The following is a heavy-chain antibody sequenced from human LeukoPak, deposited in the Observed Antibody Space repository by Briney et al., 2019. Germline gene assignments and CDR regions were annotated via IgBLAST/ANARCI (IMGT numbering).Heavy chain of an antibody. CDR1: GYTFTGYY. J-gene: IGHJ5*02. CDR2: INPNSGGT. D-gene: IGHD6-13*01. V-gene: IGHV1-2*02. CDR3: ARDTKQQLVIGWFDP. Sequence: GASVKVSCKASGYTFTGYYMHWVRQAPGQGLEWMGWINPNSGGTNYAQKFQGRVTMTRDMSISTAYMELSRLRSDDTAVYYCARDTKQQLVIGWFDPWGQGTLVTVSS.